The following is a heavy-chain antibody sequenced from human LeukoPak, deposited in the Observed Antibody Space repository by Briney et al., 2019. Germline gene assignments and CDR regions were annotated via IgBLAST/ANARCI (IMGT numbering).Heavy chain of an antibody. D-gene: IGHD5-18*01. V-gene: IGHV4-59*01. J-gene: IGHJ2*01. CDR3: ARRGFWTNVDTAMVSRYFDL. CDR2: IYYSGST. Sequence: SETLSLTCTVSGGSISSYYWSWIRQPPGKGLEWIGYIYYSGSTNYNPSLKSRVTISVDTSKNQFSLKLSSVTAADTVVYYCARRGFWTNVDTAMVSRYFDLWGRGTLVTVSS. CDR1: GGSISSYY.